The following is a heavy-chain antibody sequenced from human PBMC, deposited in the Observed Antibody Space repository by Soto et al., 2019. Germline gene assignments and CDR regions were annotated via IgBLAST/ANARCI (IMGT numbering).Heavy chain of an antibody. Sequence: GGSLRLSCAASGFTFSSYEMNWVRQAPGKGLEWVSYITGSGNTIYYADSVKGRFTISRDNAKNSMYLQMNSLRAEDTAVYYCARGGSYFDYWRQGTLVTVSS. V-gene: IGHV3-48*03. D-gene: IGHD1-26*01. CDR1: GFTFSSYE. CDR3: ARGGSYFDY. CDR2: ITGSGNTI. J-gene: IGHJ4*02.